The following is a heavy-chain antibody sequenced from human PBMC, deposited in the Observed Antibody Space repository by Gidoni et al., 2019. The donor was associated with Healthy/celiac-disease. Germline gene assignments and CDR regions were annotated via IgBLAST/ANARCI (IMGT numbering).Heavy chain of an antibody. V-gene: IGHV4-34*01. J-gene: IGHJ4*02. Sequence: QVQLQQWGAGLLKPSETLSLTCAVYGGSFSGYYWSWIRQPPGKGLEWIGEINHSGSTNYNPSLKSRVTISVDTSKNQFSLKLSSVTAADTAVYYCASGRYFDWLLHWGQGTLVTVSS. CDR1: GGSFSGYY. CDR2: INHSGST. D-gene: IGHD3-9*01. CDR3: ASGRYFDWLLH.